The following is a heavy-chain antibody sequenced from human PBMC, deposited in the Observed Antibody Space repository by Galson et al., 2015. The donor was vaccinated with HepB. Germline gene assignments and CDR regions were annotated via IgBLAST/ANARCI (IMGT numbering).Heavy chain of an antibody. J-gene: IGHJ4*02. D-gene: IGHD4-17*01. CDR3: ARVADADYGDHSHFDY. CDR2: ISSSSLYT. Sequence: SLRLSCAVSGFTFSDYYMSWIRQAPGKGLEWISYISSSSLYTNYADSVKARFTISRDNAKNSLYLQISSARAEDTALYYCARVADADYGDHSHFDYWGQGTLVTVSS. V-gene: IGHV3-11*06. CDR1: GFTFSDYY.